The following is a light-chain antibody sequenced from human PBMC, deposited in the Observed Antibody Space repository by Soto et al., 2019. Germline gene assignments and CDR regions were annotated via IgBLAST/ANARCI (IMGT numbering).Light chain of an antibody. CDR1: RSDVGAYNY. CDR3: VLYMRSGISV. CDR2: EVT. J-gene: IGLJ2*01. Sequence: QSVLTQPASVSGSPGQSIAISCTGTRSDVGAYNYVSWYQQHPGKAPKLMISEVTNRPSGVSDRFSGSKSGNTASLTISGLQAEDEADYYCVLYMRSGISVFGGGTKVTVL. V-gene: IGLV2-14*01.